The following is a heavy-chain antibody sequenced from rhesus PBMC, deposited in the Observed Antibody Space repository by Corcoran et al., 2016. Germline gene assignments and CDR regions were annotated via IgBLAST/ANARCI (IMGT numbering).Heavy chain of an antibody. CDR2: IYGSGGGT. D-gene: IGHD6-13*01. CDR1: GGSISDDYY. Sequence: QVQLQESSPGLVKPSETLSLTCAVSGGSISDDYYWIWIRQPPGKGLEWIGYIYGSGGGTNYNPSLKNRVTSSIDTSKNQFSLNLSSVTAADTAVYDCARDLASSWWDYGGQGVLVTVSS. V-gene: IGHV4-106*01. CDR3: ARDLASSWWDY. J-gene: IGHJ4*01.